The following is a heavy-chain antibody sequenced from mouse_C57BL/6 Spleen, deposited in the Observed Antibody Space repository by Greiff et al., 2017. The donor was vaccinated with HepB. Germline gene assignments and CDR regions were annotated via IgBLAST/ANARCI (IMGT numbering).Heavy chain of an antibody. D-gene: IGHD3-2*02. V-gene: IGHV5-4*01. CDR1: GFTFSSYA. J-gene: IGHJ3*01. CDR2: ISDGGSYT. CDR3: ARDMTAQASFAY. Sequence: EVQGVESGGGLVKPGGSLKLSCAASGFTFSSYAMSWVRQTPEKRLEWVATISDGGSYTYYPDNVKGRFTISRDNAKNNLYLQMSHLKSEDTAMYYCARDMTAQASFAYWGQGTLVTVSA.